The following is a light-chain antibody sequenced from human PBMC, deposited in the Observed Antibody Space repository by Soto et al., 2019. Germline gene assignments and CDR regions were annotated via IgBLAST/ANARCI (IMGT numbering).Light chain of an antibody. V-gene: IGKV3D-15*01. CDR3: QQYDSSPLT. J-gene: IGKJ1*01. CDR1: QSVSSN. CDR2: GAS. Sequence: EIVMTQSPATLSVSPGERATLSCRASQSVSSNLAWYQQKPGQAPRLLIYGASTRATGIPARFSGSGSGTEFTLTISSLQSEDFAVYYCQQYDSSPLTFGQGTKV.